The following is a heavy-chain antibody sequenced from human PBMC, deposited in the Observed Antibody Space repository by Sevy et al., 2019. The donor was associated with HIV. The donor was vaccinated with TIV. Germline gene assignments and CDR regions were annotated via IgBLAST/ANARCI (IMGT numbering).Heavy chain of an antibody. CDR2: IYFTGNT. CDR1: GGSISSYF. D-gene: IGHD1-1*01. Sequence: SETLSLTCSVSGGSISSYFWTWVRQSPGMGLEWIGNIYFTGNTDYSPSLKSRVTLSLDTSKSHFSLILNSVTAADTAVYYCARDSTTRPRVLDYWGQGTLVTVSS. CDR3: ARDSTTRPRVLDY. V-gene: IGHV4-59*01. J-gene: IGHJ4*02.